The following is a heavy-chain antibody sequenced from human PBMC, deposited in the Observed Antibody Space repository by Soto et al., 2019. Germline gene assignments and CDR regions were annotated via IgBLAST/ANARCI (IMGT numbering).Heavy chain of an antibody. Sequence: GGSLRLSCAASGFTFSNSVMSWVRQAPGKGPEWVSTIGTSGGSTNYADSVKGRFTISRDNFKNTLYLQMNSLGAEDTAVYYCAKSERFDPWGQGTLVTV. CDR1: GFTFSNSV. CDR3: AKSERFDP. V-gene: IGHV3-23*01. J-gene: IGHJ5*02. CDR2: IGTSGGST.